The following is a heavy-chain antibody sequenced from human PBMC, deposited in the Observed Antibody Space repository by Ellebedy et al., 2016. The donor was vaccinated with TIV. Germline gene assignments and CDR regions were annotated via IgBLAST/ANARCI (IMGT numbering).Heavy chain of an antibody. J-gene: IGHJ6*02. CDR1: GFTFSNYA. CDR2: ISGTGDTT. Sequence: GESLKISXAASGFTFSNYAMSWVRQAPGKGLEWVSSISGTGDTTYYADSVKGRFTISRDNSKNTLYLQMNSLRAEDTAVYYCAKRGTYSSSWYGPETGKYYYYGMDVWGQGTTVTVSS. V-gene: IGHV3-23*01. D-gene: IGHD6-13*01. CDR3: AKRGTYSSSWYGPETGKYYYYGMDV.